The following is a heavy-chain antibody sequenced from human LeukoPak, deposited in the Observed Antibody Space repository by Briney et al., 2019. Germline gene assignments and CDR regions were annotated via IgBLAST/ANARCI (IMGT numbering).Heavy chain of an antibody. D-gene: IGHD2-15*01. CDR2: VSGSGGST. Sequence: GGSLRLSCAASGFTFSSYAMSWVRQAPGKGLEWVSAVSGSGGSTYHADSVKGRFTISRDTSKNTLYLQMNSLRAEDTAVYFCAGRHCSGGGCYFAGADPFDYWGQGTLVTVSS. V-gene: IGHV3-23*01. CDR3: AGRHCSGGGCYFAGADPFDY. J-gene: IGHJ4*02. CDR1: GFTFSSYA.